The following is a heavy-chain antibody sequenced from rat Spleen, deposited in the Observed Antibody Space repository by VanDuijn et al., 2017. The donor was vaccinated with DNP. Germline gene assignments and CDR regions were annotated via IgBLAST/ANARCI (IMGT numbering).Heavy chain of an antibody. CDR2: ISYDGGRT. D-gene: IGHD1-2*01. Sequence: EVQLVESGGDLVQPGRSLKLSCAASGFSFSDYYLPWVRQAPTKGLEWVEYISYDGGRTYYGDSVKGRFTISRDNAKSTLYLQMNGLRSEDTATYYCARRVWAARDCFDYWGQGVMVTVSS. CDR1: GFSFSDYY. CDR3: ARRVWAARDCFDY. J-gene: IGHJ2*01. V-gene: IGHV5-22*01.